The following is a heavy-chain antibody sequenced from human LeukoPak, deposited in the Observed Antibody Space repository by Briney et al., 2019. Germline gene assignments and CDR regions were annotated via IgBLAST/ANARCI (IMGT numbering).Heavy chain of an antibody. CDR1: GFTFGGFA. D-gene: IGHD6-19*01. CDR3: AKDTGSGWDFDS. J-gene: IGHJ4*02. Sequence: PGGSLRLSRAASGFTFGGFAMHWVRQAPVRGLEWVSLVTGGGTTYYADSVRGRFTISRDNSKNSLYLQMNTLRTEDTAFYYCAKDTGSGWDFDSWGQGTLVTVSS. CDR2: VTGGGTT. V-gene: IGHV3-43*02.